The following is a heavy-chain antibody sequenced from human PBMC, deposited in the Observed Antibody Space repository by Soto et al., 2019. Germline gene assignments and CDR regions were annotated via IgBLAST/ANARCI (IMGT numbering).Heavy chain of an antibody. D-gene: IGHD1-20*01. CDR2: INPSGGST. V-gene: IGHV1-46*03. J-gene: IGHJ5*02. CDR3: ASNWYRGTWHSWFDP. CDR1: GYTFTSYY. Sequence: ASVKVSCKASGYTFTSYYMHWVRQAPGQGLEWMGIINPSGGSTSYAQKFQGRVTMTRDTSTSTVYMELSSLRSEDTAVYYCASNWYRGTWHSWFDPCGQRNLVTVSS.